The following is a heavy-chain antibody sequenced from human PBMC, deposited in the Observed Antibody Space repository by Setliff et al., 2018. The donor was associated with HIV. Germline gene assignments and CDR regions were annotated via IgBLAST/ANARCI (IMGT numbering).Heavy chain of an antibody. J-gene: IGHJ4*02. D-gene: IGHD1-1*01. Sequence: SETLSLTCAVYGGSFSGYYWSWIRHSPGKGLERIGEINLNGNTNYNPSLKSRVTISLDTSKNQFSLKLNSVTAADTAVYYCATIGGGTGNWIIDYWGQGTPVTVSS. CDR3: ATIGGGTGNWIIDY. CDR2: INLNGNT. CDR1: GGSFSGYY. V-gene: IGHV4-34*01.